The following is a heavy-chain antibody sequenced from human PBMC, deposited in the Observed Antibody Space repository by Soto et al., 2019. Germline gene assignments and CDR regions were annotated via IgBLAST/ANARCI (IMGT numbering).Heavy chain of an antibody. Sequence: QVQLQESGPGLVKPSETLSLSCTVSGGSISNYYWSWIRQSAEKRLEWIGRVSSTGSTFYNPSLQSRVTISVDTSKNQFSLNLTSVTAADTAVYYCARGVPAAGTDWFDPWGQGTLVTVSS. CDR3: ARGVPAAGTDWFDP. CDR1: GGSISNYY. CDR2: VSSTGST. J-gene: IGHJ5*02. V-gene: IGHV4-4*07. D-gene: IGHD6-13*01.